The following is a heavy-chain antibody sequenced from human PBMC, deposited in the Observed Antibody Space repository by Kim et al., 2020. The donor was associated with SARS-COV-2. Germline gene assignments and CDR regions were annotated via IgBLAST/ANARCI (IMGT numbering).Heavy chain of an antibody. CDR1: GFTFSSYG. V-gene: IGHV3-30*18. Sequence: GGSLRLSYAASGFTFSSYGMHWVRQAPGKGLEWVAVISYDGSNKYYADSVKGRFTISRDNSKNTLYLQMNSLRAEDTAVYYCAKDLGLSTPHIVVVPAATDSWGQGTLVTVSS. J-gene: IGHJ4*02. CDR3: AKDLGLSTPHIVVVPAATDS. CDR2: ISYDGSNK. D-gene: IGHD2-2*01.